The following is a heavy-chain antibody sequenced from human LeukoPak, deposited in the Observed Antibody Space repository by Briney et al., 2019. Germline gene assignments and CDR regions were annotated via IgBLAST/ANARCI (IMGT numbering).Heavy chain of an antibody. CDR3: ARHPTNLYFDY. CDR2: IDPSDSYT. J-gene: IGHJ4*02. D-gene: IGHD4/OR15-4a*01. Sequence: GESLQISCKGSGYSFTSYWISWVRQMPGKGLEWMGWIDPSDSYTNYSPSFQGHVTISADKSFSTAYLQWSSLKAPDTAMYYCARHPTNLYFDYWGQGTLVTVSS. V-gene: IGHV5-10-1*01. CDR1: GYSFTSYW.